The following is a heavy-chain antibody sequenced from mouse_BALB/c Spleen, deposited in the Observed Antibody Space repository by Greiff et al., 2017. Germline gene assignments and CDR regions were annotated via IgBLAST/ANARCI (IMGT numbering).Heavy chain of an antibody. CDR1: GYSITSDYA. CDR3: ARYPRAY. J-gene: IGHJ3*01. V-gene: IGHV3-2*02. CDR2: ISYSGST. Sequence: EVQLQQSGPGLVKPSQSLSLTCTVTGYSITSDYAWNWIRQFPGNKLEWMGYISYSGSTSYNPSLKSRISITRDTSKNQFFLQLNSVTTEDTATYYCARYPRAYWGQGTLVTVSA.